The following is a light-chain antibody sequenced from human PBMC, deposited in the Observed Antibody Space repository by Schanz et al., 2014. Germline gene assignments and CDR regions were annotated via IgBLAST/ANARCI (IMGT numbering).Light chain of an antibody. Sequence: DIQMTQSPSSLSASVGDRVTITCQASQDISDFLNWYQQKPGKAPELLIYAASNLETGVPSRFSGSGSGTHFTFTISSLQPEDIATYYCLQYGFYPRTFGQGTKLEI. V-gene: IGKV1-33*01. CDR3: LQYGFYPRT. CDR1: QDISDF. CDR2: AAS. J-gene: IGKJ2*01.